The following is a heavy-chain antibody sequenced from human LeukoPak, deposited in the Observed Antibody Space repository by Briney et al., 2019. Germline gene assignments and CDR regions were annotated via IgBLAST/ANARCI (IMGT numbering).Heavy chain of an antibody. CDR1: GGSISSGGYY. Sequence: PSETLSLTCTVSGGSISSGGYYWSWIRRHPGKGLEWIGYIYYSGSTYYNPSLKSRVTISVDTSKNQFSLKLSSVTAADTAVYYCARRHLGDWFDPWGRGTLVTVSS. V-gene: IGHV4-31*03. D-gene: IGHD3-10*01. J-gene: IGHJ5*02. CDR2: IYYSGST. CDR3: ARRHLGDWFDP.